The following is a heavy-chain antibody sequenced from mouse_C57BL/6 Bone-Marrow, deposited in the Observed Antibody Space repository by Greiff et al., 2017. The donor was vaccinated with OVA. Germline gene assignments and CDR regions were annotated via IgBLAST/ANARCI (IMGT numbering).Heavy chain of an antibody. V-gene: IGHV1-66*01. CDR3: ARGYPDYYAMDY. D-gene: IGHD2-2*01. CDR1: GYSFTSYY. CDR2: IYPGSGNT. J-gene: IGHJ4*01. Sequence: QVQLQQSGPELVKPGASVKISCKASGYSFTSYYIHWVKQRPGQGLEWIGCIYPGSGNTKYNEKFKGKATLTADTSSSTAYMQLSSLTSEDSAVYYCARGYPDYYAMDYWGQGTSVTVSS.